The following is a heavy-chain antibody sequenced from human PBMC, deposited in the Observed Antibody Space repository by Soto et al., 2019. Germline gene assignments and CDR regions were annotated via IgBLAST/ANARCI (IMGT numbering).Heavy chain of an antibody. V-gene: IGHV3-23*01. D-gene: IGHD5-12*01. CDR3: AKVGMATIILGFDL. J-gene: IGHJ2*01. CDR2: VSGSGST. Sequence: EVQLLESGGGLIQPGGSLRLSCAASGFTFSNFDMSWVRQAPGKGLEWVSVVSGSGSTYYAASVKGRFTISRDTSKNTLYLQMNSLRAEDTAVYYCAKVGMATIILGFDLWGRGTLVTVSS. CDR1: GFTFSNFD.